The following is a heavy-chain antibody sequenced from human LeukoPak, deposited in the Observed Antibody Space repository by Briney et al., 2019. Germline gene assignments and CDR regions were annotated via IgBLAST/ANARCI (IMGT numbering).Heavy chain of an antibody. D-gene: IGHD3-22*01. Sequence: GGSLRLSCAASGFTFSSYAMHWVRQAPGKGLEWVSGISWNSGSIGYADSVKGRFTISRDNAKNSLYLQMNSLRAEDTALYYCAKDKAYDSSGPIDYWGQGTLVTVSS. V-gene: IGHV3-9*01. J-gene: IGHJ4*02. CDR3: AKDKAYDSSGPIDY. CDR1: GFTFSSYA. CDR2: ISWNSGSI.